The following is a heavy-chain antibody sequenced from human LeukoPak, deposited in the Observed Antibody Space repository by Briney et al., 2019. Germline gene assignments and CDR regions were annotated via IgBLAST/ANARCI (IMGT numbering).Heavy chain of an antibody. V-gene: IGHV4-59*08. D-gene: IGHD1-7*01. Sequence: SETLSLTCTVSGGSISGYYWSWIRQPPGKGLEWIGNIYYSGSTNYNPSLKSRVTISVDTSKKQFSLKLSSVTAADTAVYYCARGGGNYGDRFDYWGQGTLVTVSS. CDR3: ARGGGNYGDRFDY. J-gene: IGHJ4*02. CDR2: IYYSGST. CDR1: GGSISGYY.